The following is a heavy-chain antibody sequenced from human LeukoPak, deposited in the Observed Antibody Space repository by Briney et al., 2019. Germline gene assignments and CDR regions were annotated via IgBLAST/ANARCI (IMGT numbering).Heavy chain of an antibody. V-gene: IGHV3-33*08. J-gene: IGHJ2*01. D-gene: IGHD3-22*01. CDR3: ARGTYDSSGYYYRLYSVWYFDL. Sequence: PGGSLRLSCAASGFTFSSYGMHWVRQAPGKGLEWVAVIWYDGSNKYYADSVKGRFTISRDNSKNTLYLQMNSLRAEDTAVYYCARGTYDSSGYYYRLYSVWYFDLWGRGTLVTVSS. CDR2: IWYDGSNK. CDR1: GFTFSSYG.